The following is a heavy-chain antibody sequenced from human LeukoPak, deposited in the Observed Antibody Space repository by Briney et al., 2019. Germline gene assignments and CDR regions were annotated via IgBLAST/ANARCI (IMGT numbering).Heavy chain of an antibody. CDR1: GFTFNTYD. V-gene: IGHV3-7*05. CDR2: IKQDGSEK. Sequence: PGGSLRLSCAASGFTFNTYDMSWVRQAPGKGLEWVTKIKQDGSEKYYVDSVKGRFTISRDNAKNSLYLQMNSLGAEDTAVYYCARRGTSSSWAHFDYWGQGTLVTVSS. CDR3: ARRGTSSSWAHFDY. D-gene: IGHD6-13*01. J-gene: IGHJ4*02.